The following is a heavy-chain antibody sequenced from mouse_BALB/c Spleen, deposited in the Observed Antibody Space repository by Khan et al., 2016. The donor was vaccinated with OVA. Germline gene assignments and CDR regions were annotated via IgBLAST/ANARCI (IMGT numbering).Heavy chain of an antibody. D-gene: IGHD2-3*01. V-gene: IGHV3-2*02. CDR3: ARDGSRYNYAMDY. CDR2: ISYSGST. J-gene: IGHJ4*01. CDR1: GYSITSDYA. Sequence: EVQLQESGPGLVTPSQTLSLTCTVTGYSITSDYAWNWIRQFPGNTLEWMGYISYSGSTYYYPPLYSRISITRDTSKNQFILQLNSVTTEDTATYYCARDGSRYNYAMDYWGQGTSVTVSS.